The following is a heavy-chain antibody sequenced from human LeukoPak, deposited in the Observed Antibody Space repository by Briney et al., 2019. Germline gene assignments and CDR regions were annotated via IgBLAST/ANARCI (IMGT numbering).Heavy chain of an antibody. J-gene: IGHJ4*02. V-gene: IGHV4-39*01. CDR1: GGSISSSSYY. CDR2: IYYSGST. Sequence: KPSETLSLTCTVSGGSISSSSYYWGWIRQPPGKGLEWIGSIYYSGSTYYNPSLKSRVTISVDTSKNQFSLKLSSVTAADTAVYYCAAGGYDMTVDYWGQGTLVTVSS. D-gene: IGHD5-12*01. CDR3: AAGGYDMTVDY.